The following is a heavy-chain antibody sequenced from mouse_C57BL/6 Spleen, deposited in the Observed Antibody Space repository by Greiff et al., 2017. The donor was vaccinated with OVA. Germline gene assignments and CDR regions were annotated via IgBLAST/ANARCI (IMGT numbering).Heavy chain of an antibody. CDR3: ARGCYGSSSGFAY. CDR2: IDPTSGDT. D-gene: IGHD1-1*01. J-gene: IGHJ3*01. Sequence: QVQLQQPGAELVKPGASVKLSCKASGYTFTSYWMHWVKQRPGRGLEWIGRIDPTSGDTKYNEKFKGKATLTVDKPSSTAYMQLSSLTSEDSAVYDCARGCYGSSSGFAYWGQGTLVTVSA. CDR1: GYTFTSYW. V-gene: IGHV1-72*01.